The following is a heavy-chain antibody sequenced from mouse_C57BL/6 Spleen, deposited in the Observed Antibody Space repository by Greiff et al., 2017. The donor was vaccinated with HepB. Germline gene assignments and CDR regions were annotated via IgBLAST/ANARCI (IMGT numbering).Heavy chain of an antibody. Sequence: VQLQQSGAELVRPGASVKLSCKASGYTFTDYYINWVKQRPGQGLEWIARIYPGSGNTYYNEKFKGKATLTAEKSSSTAYMQLSSLTSEDSAVYFWARRGLTVWRYFDVWGTGTTVTVSS. CDR2: IYPGSGNT. CDR3: ARRGLTVWRYFDV. CDR1: GYTFTDYY. J-gene: IGHJ1*03. V-gene: IGHV1-76*01. D-gene: IGHD4-1*01.